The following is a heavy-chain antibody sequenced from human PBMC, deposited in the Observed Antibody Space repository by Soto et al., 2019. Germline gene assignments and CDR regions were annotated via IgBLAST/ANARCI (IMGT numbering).Heavy chain of an antibody. CDR1: GYTFTSYG. Sequence: ASVKVSCKASGYTFTSYGISWVRQAPGQGLEWMGWISAYNGNTNYAQKLQGRVTMTTDTSTSTAYMELRSLRSDDTAVYYCARDLKVYSSNDPVEGGRYYYGMDVWGQGTTVTVSS. CDR2: ISAYNGNT. J-gene: IGHJ6*02. V-gene: IGHV1-18*04. CDR3: ARDLKVYSSNDPVEGGRYYYGMDV. D-gene: IGHD6-19*01.